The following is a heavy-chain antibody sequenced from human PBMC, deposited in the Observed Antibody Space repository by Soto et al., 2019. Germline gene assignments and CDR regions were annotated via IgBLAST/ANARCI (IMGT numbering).Heavy chain of an antibody. CDR1: GFTFSSYA. CDR3: ARAPCTAGYCFDY. J-gene: IGHJ4*02. Sequence: QVQLVESGGGVVQPGRSLRLSCAASGFTFSSYAMHWVRQAPGKGLEWVAVISYDGSNKYYADSVKGRFTISRDNSKNTLYLQMNSLRAEDTAVYYCARAPCTAGYCFDYWGQGTLVTVSS. CDR2: ISYDGSNK. D-gene: IGHD2-8*01. V-gene: IGHV3-30-3*01.